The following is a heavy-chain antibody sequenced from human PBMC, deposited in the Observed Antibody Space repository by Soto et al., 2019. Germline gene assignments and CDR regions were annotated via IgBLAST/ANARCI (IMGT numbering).Heavy chain of an antibody. CDR2: IYYSGST. V-gene: IGHV4-39*01. Sequence: SETLSLTCTVSGGSISSSSYYWGWIRQPPGKGLEWIGSIYYSGSTYYNPSLKSRVTISVDTSKNQFSLKLSSVTAAATAVYYFARLAYCSGGSWYGKNNSYGRDVWGKETSVTVAS. J-gene: IGHJ6*04. D-gene: IGHD2-15*01. CDR3: ARLAYCSGGSWYGKNNSYGRDV. CDR1: GGSISSSSYY.